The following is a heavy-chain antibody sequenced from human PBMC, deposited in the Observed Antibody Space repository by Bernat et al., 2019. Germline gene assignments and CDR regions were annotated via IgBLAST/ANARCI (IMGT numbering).Heavy chain of an antibody. CDR1: GFTFSSYG. Sequence: QVQLVESGGGVVQPGRSLRLSCAASGFTFSSYGMHWVRQAPGKGLEWVAVISYDGSNKYYADSVKGRFTISRDNSKNTLYLQMNSLRAEDTAVYYCAKIGAIFGVVKDYWGQGTLVTVPS. V-gene: IGHV3-30*18. D-gene: IGHD3-3*01. CDR3: AKIGAIFGVVKDY. CDR2: ISYDGSNK. J-gene: IGHJ4*02.